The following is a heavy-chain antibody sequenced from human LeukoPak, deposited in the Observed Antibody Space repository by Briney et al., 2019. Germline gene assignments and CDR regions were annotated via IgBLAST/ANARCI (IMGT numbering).Heavy chain of an antibody. V-gene: IGHV4-34*01. CDR1: GGPFNGYF. CDR2: IHNSGTT. D-gene: IGHD3-10*01. CDR3: ARRYYYNLGSFPFDF. Sequence: KPSETLSLTCAVSGGPFNGYFWSWIRQSSGKGLEWIGEIHNSGTTNYNPSLNSRVTISEDTSKNQFYLNLSSVTAADTAVYYCARRYYYNLGSFPFDFWGQGTLVTVSS. J-gene: IGHJ4*02.